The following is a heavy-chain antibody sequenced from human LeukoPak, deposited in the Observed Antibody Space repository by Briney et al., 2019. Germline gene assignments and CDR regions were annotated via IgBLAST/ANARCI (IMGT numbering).Heavy chain of an antibody. D-gene: IGHD1-26*01. J-gene: IGHJ2*01. V-gene: IGHV4-59*01. CDR1: GVSISTYS. CDR3: ATDGNFDL. CDR2: ISYSGST. Sequence: SETLSLTCTDSGVSISTYSWSWIRQPPGKGLEWIGYISYSGSTSYNPSLRSRVTISVDTSKNQFSLKLSSVTAADTAVYYCATDGNFDLWGRGTLVTVSS.